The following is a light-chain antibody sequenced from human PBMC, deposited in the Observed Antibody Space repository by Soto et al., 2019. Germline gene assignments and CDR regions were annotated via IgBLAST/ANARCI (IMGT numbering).Light chain of an antibody. CDR1: SSKW. CDR3: QQTLSFPPT. CDR2: TGS. Sequence: DIQMTQSPSTLAASVGDTVTMTCRSSSKWLAWYQQKPGEAPKLLIFTGSLLHSGVPPRFSGSGSGTDFTLTISSLQPEDFATYYCQQTLSFPPTFGQGTKVDIK. V-gene: IGKV1-12*01. J-gene: IGKJ1*01.